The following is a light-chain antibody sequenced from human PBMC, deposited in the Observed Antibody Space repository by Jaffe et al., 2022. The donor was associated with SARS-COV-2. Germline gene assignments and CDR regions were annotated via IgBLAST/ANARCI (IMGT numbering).Light chain of an antibody. Sequence: DIQMTQSPSSLSASVGDRVTITCRASRGISDYLAWYQQKPGKVPKLLIYAASTLQSGVPSRFSGSGSGTDFTLTISSLQPEDVATYYCQNYNSYPYTFGQGTKLEIK. CDR1: RGISDY. CDR2: AAS. J-gene: IGKJ2*01. V-gene: IGKV1-27*01. CDR3: QNYNSYPYT.